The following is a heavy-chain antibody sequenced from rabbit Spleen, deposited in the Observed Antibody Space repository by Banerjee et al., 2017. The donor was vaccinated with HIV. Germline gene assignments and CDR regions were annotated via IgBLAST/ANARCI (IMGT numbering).Heavy chain of an antibody. J-gene: IGHJ4*01. V-gene: IGHV1S40*01. Sequence: QSLEESGGDLVKPGASLTLTCTASGFSFTSSYYMCWVRQAPGKGLEWIACIYAGNFDSTVYASWAKGRFTISRTSSTTVTLQVTSLTVADTATYFCARGSATMTMVITGYYFNLWGQGTLVTVS. D-gene: IGHD2-1*01. CDR1: GFSFTSSYY. CDR2: IYAGNFDST. CDR3: ARGSATMTMVITGYYFNL.